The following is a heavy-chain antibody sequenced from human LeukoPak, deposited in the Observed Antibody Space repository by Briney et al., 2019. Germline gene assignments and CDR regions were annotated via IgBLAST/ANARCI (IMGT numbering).Heavy chain of an antibody. Sequence: SETLSLTCTVSGGSISSSTYFWGWLRQPPGKGLEWIGTIYYSGSTYYNPSLKSRATMSVDSSKNQFSLRLSSVTAADTAVYYEARMGAIAGASANVDFWGQGTLVTVSS. CDR1: GGSISSSTYF. J-gene: IGHJ4*02. CDR2: IYYSGST. V-gene: IGHV4-39*07. CDR3: ARMGAIAGASANVDF. D-gene: IGHD4/OR15-4a*01.